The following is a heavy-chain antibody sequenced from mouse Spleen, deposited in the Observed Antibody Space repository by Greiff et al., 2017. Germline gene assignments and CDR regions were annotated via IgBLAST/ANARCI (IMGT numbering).Heavy chain of an antibody. CDR1: GFNIKDYY. Sequence: EVQVVESGAELVRPGALVKLSCKASGFNIKDYYMHWVKQRPEQGLEWIGWIDPENGNTIYDPKFQGKASITADTSSNTAYLRLSSLTSEDTAVYYCAPFDYYGSSPAWFAYWGQGTLVTVSA. V-gene: IGHV14-1*02. CDR3: APFDYYGSSPAWFAY. CDR2: IDPENGNT. J-gene: IGHJ3*01. D-gene: IGHD1-1*01.